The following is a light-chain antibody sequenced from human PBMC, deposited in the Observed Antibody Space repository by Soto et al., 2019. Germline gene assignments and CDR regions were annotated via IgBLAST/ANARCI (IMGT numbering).Light chain of an antibody. V-gene: IGKV3-15*01. J-gene: IGKJ4*01. CDR1: QGIGST. Sequence: EIVMTQSPATPSVSPGEGATLSCRASQGIGSTLAWYQQKPGQTPRLLIYDTSIRATGVPARFRGSASGTEFTLTITSLQSEEFAVYYCQHYANWPLTFGGGTKV. CDR3: QHYANWPLT. CDR2: DTS.